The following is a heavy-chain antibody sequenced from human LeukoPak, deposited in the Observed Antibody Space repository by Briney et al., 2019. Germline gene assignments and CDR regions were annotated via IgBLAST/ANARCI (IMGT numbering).Heavy chain of an antibody. D-gene: IGHD6-19*01. Sequence: GGSLRLSCAASGFTFSSYSMNWVRQAPGKGLEWVSSISSSSGYIYYADSVKGRFTISRDNAKNSLYLQMNSLRAEDTAVYYCARGYSSGWPPDYWSQGTLVTVSS. J-gene: IGHJ4*02. CDR3: ARGYSSGWPPDY. V-gene: IGHV3-21*01. CDR1: GFTFSSYS. CDR2: ISSSSGYI.